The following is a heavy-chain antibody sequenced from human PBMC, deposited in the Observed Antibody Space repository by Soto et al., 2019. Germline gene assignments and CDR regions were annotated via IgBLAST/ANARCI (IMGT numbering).Heavy chain of an antibody. CDR3: VRGRILRLRFGDFDS. V-gene: IGHV4-34*01. Sequence: SETLRLTCTVYGGSFTFSGYYWGWIRQPPGKGLEWIGEINHIGTTKYNPSLESRVTISLDTSKNHFSLDLTSVTAADTAVYYCVRGRILRLRFGDFDSWGQGTLVT. D-gene: IGHD5-12*01. CDR2: INHIGTT. CDR1: GGSFTFSGYY. J-gene: IGHJ4*02.